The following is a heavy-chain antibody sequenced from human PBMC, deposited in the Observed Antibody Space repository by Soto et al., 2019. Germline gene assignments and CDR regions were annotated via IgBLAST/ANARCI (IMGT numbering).Heavy chain of an antibody. CDR2: ISSSGDTI. CDR1: GFTFSDHY. V-gene: IGHV3-11*01. D-gene: IGHD3-22*01. Sequence: QVQLVESGGGLVKPGGSLRLSCAAFGFTFSDHYMTWIRQAPGKGLEWLSYISSSGDTIYYADSVKGRFTISRVNAKNSLHLQMNSLRAEYTAVYYSARTPYHYDLSGYSYGVDYWGQGTLVTVSS. CDR3: ARTPYHYDLSGYSYGVDY. J-gene: IGHJ4*02.